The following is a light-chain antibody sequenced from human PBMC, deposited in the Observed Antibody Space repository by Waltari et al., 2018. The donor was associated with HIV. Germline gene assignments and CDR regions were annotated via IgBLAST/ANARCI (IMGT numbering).Light chain of an antibody. J-gene: IGLJ2*01. CDR2: QDT. Sequence: SYELTQPPSVSVSPGQTASITCSGDELGDRYACWYQQKPGQSPLLVIYQDTKRPSGIAERFSGPNSGNTCTRTTGGAQAMVEADYYCQARDSSTGVFGGGTKLTVL. CDR1: ELGDRY. V-gene: IGLV3-1*01. CDR3: QARDSSTGV.